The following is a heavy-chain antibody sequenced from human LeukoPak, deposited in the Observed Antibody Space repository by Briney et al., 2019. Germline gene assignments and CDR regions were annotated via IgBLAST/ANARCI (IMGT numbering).Heavy chain of an antibody. CDR1: GFTFGDYA. V-gene: IGHV3-49*03. Sequence: PGGSPRLSCTASGFTFGDYAMSWFRQAPGKGLEWVGFIRSKAYGGTTEYAASVKGRFTISRDDSKSIAYLQMNSLKTEDTAVYYCTRDTGIAAAGTPFDYWGQGTLVTVSS. CDR2: IRSKAYGGTT. J-gene: IGHJ4*02. D-gene: IGHD6-13*01. CDR3: TRDTGIAAAGTPFDY.